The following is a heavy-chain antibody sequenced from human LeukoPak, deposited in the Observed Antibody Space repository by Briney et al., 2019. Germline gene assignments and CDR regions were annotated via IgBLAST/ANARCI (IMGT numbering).Heavy chain of an antibody. Sequence: ASVKVSCKASGYTFTGYYMHWVRQAPGQGLDWMGWINPNRGGTNYEQKLQGWVTMTRDTSISTAYMELSRLRSDDTAVYYCARGRRMIGSSSARRYYYYGMDVWGKGTTVTVSS. CDR3: ARGRRMIGSSSARRYYYYGMDV. D-gene: IGHD2-15*01. CDR2: INPNRGGT. V-gene: IGHV1-2*04. J-gene: IGHJ6*04. CDR1: GYTFTGYY.